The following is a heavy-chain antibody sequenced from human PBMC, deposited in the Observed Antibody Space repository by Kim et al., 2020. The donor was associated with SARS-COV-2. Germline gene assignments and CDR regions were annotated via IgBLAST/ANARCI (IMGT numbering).Heavy chain of an antibody. J-gene: IGHJ4*02. V-gene: IGHV3-30*18. D-gene: IGHD4-17*01. CDR3: AKRGELTTAHFDY. CDR1: GFTFSSYG. CDR2: ISYDGSNK. Sequence: GGSLRLSCAASGFTFSSYGMHWVRQAPGKGLEWVAVISYDGSNKYYADSVKGRFTISRDNSKNTLYLQMNSLRAEDTAVYYCAKRGELTTAHFDYWGQGT.